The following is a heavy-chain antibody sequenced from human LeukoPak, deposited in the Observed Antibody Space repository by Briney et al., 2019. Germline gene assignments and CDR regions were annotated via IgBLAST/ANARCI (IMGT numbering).Heavy chain of an antibody. CDR1: GFTFRSFS. J-gene: IGHJ4*02. CDR3: AKAAYYYGSGRDPFDY. CDR2: ISSSSDYI. D-gene: IGHD3-10*01. V-gene: IGHV3-21*04. Sequence: GGSLRLSCAASGFTFRSFSMNWVRQAPGKGLEWVSSISSSSDYIYYADSVKGRFTISRDDAKNSLYLQMNSLRAEDTAVYYCAKAAYYYGSGRDPFDYWGQGTLVTVSS.